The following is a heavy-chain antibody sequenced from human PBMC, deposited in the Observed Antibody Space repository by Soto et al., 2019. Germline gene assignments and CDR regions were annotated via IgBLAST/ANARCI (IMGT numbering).Heavy chain of an antibody. CDR2: ISSSGSTI. Sequence: PGGSLRLSCAASGFTFSDYYMSWIRQAPGKGLEWVSYISSSGSTIYYADSVKGRFTISRDNAKNSLYLQMNSLRAEDMAVYYCARGSYYDFWSGYYSYYYYYYMDVWGKGTTVTVSS. D-gene: IGHD3-3*01. CDR3: ARGSYYDFWSGYYSYYYYYYMDV. CDR1: GFTFSDYY. J-gene: IGHJ6*03. V-gene: IGHV3-11*01.